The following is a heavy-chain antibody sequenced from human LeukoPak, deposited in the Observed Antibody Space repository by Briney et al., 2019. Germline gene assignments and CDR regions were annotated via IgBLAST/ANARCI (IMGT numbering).Heavy chain of an antibody. V-gene: IGHV3-23*01. D-gene: IGHD1-14*01. J-gene: IGHJ4*02. Sequence: GGSLRLSCAASGLSFSSFAMSWVRQGPARGLEWVSSIRVNGEAFYADSVKGRFTLYSDYSRNTVYFQLNNLRVEDTGIYYCARASWVSTTDAVRWGQGTLVTVSS. CDR1: GLSFSSFA. CDR3: ARASWVSTTDAVR. CDR2: IRVNGEA.